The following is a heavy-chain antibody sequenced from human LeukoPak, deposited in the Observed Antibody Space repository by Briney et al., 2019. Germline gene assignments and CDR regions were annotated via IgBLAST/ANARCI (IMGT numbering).Heavy chain of an antibody. J-gene: IGHJ4*02. CDR2: ISGNGDYT. CDR3: AKSPVGSTFGQNPYYYFFKY. CDR1: GFTVTDNY. V-gene: IGHV3-23*01. Sequence: GGSLRLSCAVSGFTVTDNYMSWVRQAPGKGLQWVSTISGNGDYTCYADSVEGRFTISRDTSKNTLHLQMSSLGAEDTAVYYCAKSPVGSTFGQNPYYYFFKYWGQGTLVTVSS. D-gene: IGHD2/OR15-2a*01.